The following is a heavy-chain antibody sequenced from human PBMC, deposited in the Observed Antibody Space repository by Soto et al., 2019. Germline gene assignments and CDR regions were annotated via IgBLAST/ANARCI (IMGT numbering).Heavy chain of an antibody. D-gene: IGHD3-22*01. V-gene: IGHV1-18*01. CDR3: ARVNNSPYYYDSSGYYPLDY. CDR2: ISAYNGNT. CDR1: GYSLDSYG. Sequence: GVPAEVCSKASGYSLDSYGISWVRQETRQGLEWMGWISAYNGNTNYAQKLQGRVTMTTDTSTSTAYMELRSLRSDDTAVYYCARVNNSPYYYDSSGYYPLDYWGQGTLVTVSS. J-gene: IGHJ4*02.